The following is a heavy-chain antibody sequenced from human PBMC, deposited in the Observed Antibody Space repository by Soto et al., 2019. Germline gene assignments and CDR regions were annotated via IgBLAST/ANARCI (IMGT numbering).Heavy chain of an antibody. V-gene: IGHV1-69*13. CDR3: ARGFTLVRGDYYYYGMDV. J-gene: IGHJ6*02. Sequence: PVKGSWKGSGCTYSSYAISWWRQSPGQGLEWMGGIIPIFGTANYAQKFQGRVTITADESTSTAYMELSSLRSEDTAVYYCARGFTLVRGDYYYYGMDVWGQGTTVTVSS. CDR1: GCTYSSYA. D-gene: IGHD6-6*01. CDR2: IIPIFGTA.